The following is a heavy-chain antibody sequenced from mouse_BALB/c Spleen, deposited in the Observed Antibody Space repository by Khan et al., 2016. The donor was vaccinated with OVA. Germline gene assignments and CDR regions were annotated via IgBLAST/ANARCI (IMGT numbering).Heavy chain of an antibody. CDR2: INSNGGST. CDR1: GFTFSCYG. V-gene: IGHV5-6-3*01. J-gene: IGHJ2*01. Sequence: EVELVESGGGLVQPGGSLKLSCAASGFTFSCYGMSWVRQTPDKRLELVATINSNGGSTYYPDSVKGRFTISRDNAKNTRYLQMSSLKSEDTAMYYCARMSRTINWGQGTTLTVSS. CDR3: ARMSRTIN.